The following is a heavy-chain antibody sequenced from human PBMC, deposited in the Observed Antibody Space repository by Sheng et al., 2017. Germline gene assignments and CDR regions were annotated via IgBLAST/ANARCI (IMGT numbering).Heavy chain of an antibody. J-gene: IGHJ4*02. CDR3: AKVLYSSGWSGDYFAY. CDR1: KFTFSNSA. D-gene: IGHD6-19*01. V-gene: IGHV3-23*04. CDR2: ISGSGGDT. Sequence: EVQLVESGGGLVQAGGSLRLSCAASKFTFSNSAMSWVRQAPGKGLEWLSVISGSGGDTYYADSVKGRFTISRDNSKNTLYLQMNSLRAEDTAMYYCAKVLYSSGWSGDYFAYWGQGTLVTVSS.